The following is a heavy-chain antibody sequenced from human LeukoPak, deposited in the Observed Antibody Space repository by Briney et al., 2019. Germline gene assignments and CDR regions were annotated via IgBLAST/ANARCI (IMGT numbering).Heavy chain of an antibody. CDR1: GFTFSSYG. J-gene: IGHJ4*02. D-gene: IGHD6-13*01. CDR3: AKDSWGEQQLNPHFDY. Sequence: GRSLRLSCAASGFTFSSYGMHWVRQAPGKGLEWVAVISYDGSNKCYADSVKGRFTISGDNSKNTLYLQMNSLRAEDTAVYYCAKDSWGEQQLNPHFDYWGQGTLVTVSS. CDR2: ISYDGSNK. V-gene: IGHV3-30*18.